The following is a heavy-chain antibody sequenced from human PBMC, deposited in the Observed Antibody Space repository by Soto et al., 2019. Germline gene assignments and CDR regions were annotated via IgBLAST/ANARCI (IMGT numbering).Heavy chain of an antibody. CDR3: AKHWSWFGDPEAFDI. CDR2: ISGGGGST. D-gene: IGHD3-10*01. J-gene: IGHJ3*02. Sequence: GSLRLSCAASGFTFSSYAMSWVRQAPGKGLEWVSAISGGGGSTYYADSVKGRFTISRDNSKNTLYLQMNSLRAEDTAVYYCAKHWSWFGDPEAFDIWGQGTMVTVSS. V-gene: IGHV3-23*01. CDR1: GFTFSSYA.